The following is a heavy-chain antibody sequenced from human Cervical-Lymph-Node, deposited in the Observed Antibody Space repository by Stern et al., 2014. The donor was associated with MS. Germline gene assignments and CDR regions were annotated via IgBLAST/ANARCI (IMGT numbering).Heavy chain of an antibody. CDR2: INPSSGNT. CDR1: GYSFTSYF. V-gene: IGHV1-46*01. Sequence: QMQLGQSGAEMKKPAASVKVSCMASGYSFTSYFIIWVRQAPGQGLEWMGIINPSSGNTNYAQKFQGRVVMTSDTSTGTVYLELSSLRSEDTAVYYCARDEGADYWGQGTLVTVSS. CDR3: ARDEGADY. J-gene: IGHJ4*02.